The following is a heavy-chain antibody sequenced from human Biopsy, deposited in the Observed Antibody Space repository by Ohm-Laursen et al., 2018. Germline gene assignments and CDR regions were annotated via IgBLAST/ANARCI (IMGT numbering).Heavy chain of an antibody. V-gene: IGHV3-74*01. CDR1: GFTFNAYW. CDR2: IKSVGSWT. Sequence: GSLRLSCTATGFTFNAYWMYWVRQVPGKGLVWVSHIKSVGSWTNYADSVKGRFTISRDNAKNTLYLQMNSLRADDTAVYYCVSFLKDLNMAVWGQGTTVTVSS. CDR3: VSFLKDLNMAV. D-gene: IGHD2-15*01. J-gene: IGHJ6*02.